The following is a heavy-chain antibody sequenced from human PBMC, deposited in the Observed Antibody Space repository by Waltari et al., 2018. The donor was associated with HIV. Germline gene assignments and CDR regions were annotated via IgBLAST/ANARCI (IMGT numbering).Heavy chain of an antibody. CDR1: GGSISSSSYY. Sequence: QLQLQESGPGLVKPSETLSLTCTVSGGSISSSSYYWGWIRQPPGKGLEWLGSIYYSGSTYYNPSLKGRVTISVETSKNQFSLKLSSVTAEDTAVYYCARHSLTYYYDSSGYSVAFDYWGQGTLVTVSS. V-gene: IGHV4-39*01. CDR2: IYYSGST. J-gene: IGHJ4*02. D-gene: IGHD3-22*01. CDR3: ARHSLTYYYDSSGYSVAFDY.